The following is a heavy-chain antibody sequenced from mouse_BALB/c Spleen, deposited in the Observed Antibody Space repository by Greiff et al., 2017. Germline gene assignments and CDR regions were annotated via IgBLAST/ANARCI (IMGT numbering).Heavy chain of an antibody. CDR3: ARKGPTNYYAMDD. CDR1: GFSLTSYG. D-gene: IGHD2-10*01. J-gene: IGHJ4*01. Sequence: QVLLQQSGPGLVQPSQSLSITCTVSGFSLTSYGVPWVRQSPGKGLEWLGVIWSGGSTDYTAAFISRLSISKDNSKSQVFFKMNSLQANDTAIYYCARKGPTNYYAMDDWGQGTSVTVSS. V-gene: IGHV2-2*02. CDR2: IWSGGST.